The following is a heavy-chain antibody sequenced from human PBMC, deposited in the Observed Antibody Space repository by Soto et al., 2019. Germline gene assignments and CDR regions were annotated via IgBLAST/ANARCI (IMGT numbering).Heavy chain of an antibody. V-gene: IGHV4-59*01. Sequence: SSETLSLTCTVSGGSISSYYWSWIRQPPGKGLEWIGYIYYSGSTNYNPSLKSRVTISVDTSKNQFSLKLSSVTAADTAVYYCARGDRYSYGSLVAFDIWGQGTMVTVSS. D-gene: IGHD5-18*01. CDR1: GGSISSYY. CDR2: IYYSGST. J-gene: IGHJ3*02. CDR3: ARGDRYSYGSLVAFDI.